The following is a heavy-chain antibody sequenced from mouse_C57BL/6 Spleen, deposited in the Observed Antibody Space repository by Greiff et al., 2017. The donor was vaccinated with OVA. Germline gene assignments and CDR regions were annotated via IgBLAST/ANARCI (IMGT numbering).Heavy chain of an antibody. J-gene: IGHJ2*01. CDR2: IDPSDSYT. Sequence: VQLQQPGAELVMPGASVKLSCKASGYTFTSYWMHWVKQRPGQGLEWIGEIDPSDSYTNYNQKFKGKSTLTVDKSSSTAYMQLSSLTSEDSAVYYCARTLPVYYGSSYPYYFDYWGQGTTLTVSS. CDR1: GYTFTSYW. V-gene: IGHV1-69*01. CDR3: ARTLPVYYGSSYPYYFDY. D-gene: IGHD1-1*01.